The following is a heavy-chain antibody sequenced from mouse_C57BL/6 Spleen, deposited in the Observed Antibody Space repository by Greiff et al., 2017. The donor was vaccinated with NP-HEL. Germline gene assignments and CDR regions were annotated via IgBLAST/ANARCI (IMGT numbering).Heavy chain of an antibody. Sequence: VQLVESGPELVKPGASVKISCKASGYAFSSSWMNWVKQRPGKGLEWIGRLYPGDGDTNYNGKFKGKATLTADKSSSTAYMQRSSLTSEDSAVYFCARSGSNAPFDYWGQGTTLTVSS. J-gene: IGHJ2*01. V-gene: IGHV1-82*01. D-gene: IGHD2-5*01. CDR3: ARSGSNAPFDY. CDR1: GYAFSSSW. CDR2: LYPGDGDT.